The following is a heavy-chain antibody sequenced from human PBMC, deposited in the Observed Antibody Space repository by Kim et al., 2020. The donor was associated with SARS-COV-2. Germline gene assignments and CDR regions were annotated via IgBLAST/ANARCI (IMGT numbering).Heavy chain of an antibody. Sequence: ASVKVSCKASGYTFTSYGISWVRQAPGQGLEWMGWISAYNGNTNYAQKLQGRVTMTTDTSTSTAYMELRSLRSDDTAVYYCASGPQRKQHIYYYYYYGMDVWGQGTTVTVSS. V-gene: IGHV1-18*04. CDR3: ASGPQRKQHIYYYYYYGMDV. D-gene: IGHD6-13*01. J-gene: IGHJ6*02. CDR2: ISAYNGNT. CDR1: GYTFTSYG.